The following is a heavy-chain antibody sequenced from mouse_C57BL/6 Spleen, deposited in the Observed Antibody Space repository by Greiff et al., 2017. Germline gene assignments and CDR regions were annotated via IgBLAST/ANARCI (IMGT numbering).Heavy chain of an antibody. CDR2: ISDGGSYT. V-gene: IGHV5-4*01. Sequence: EVKLVESGGGLVKPGGSLKLSCAASGFTFSSYAMSWVRQTPEKRLEWVATISDGGSYTYYPDNVKGRVTISRDNAKNNLYLQMSHLKSEDTAMYYCARDTSTVFDYWGQGTTLTVSS. CDR1: GFTFSSYA. CDR3: ARDTSTVFDY. J-gene: IGHJ2*01. D-gene: IGHD1-1*01.